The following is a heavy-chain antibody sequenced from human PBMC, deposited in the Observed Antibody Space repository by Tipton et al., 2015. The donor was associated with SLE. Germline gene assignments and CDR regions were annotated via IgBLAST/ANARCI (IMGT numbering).Heavy chain of an antibody. J-gene: IGHJ4*02. CDR2: ISGSGGST. CDR3: AKDGDYGVKYPDY. V-gene: IGHV3-23*01. D-gene: IGHD4-17*01. CDR1: GFTFSSYS. Sequence: SLRLSCAASGFTFSSYSMNWVRQAPGKGLEWVSAISGSGGSTYYADSVKGRFTISRDNSKNTLYLQMNSLRAEDTAVYYCAKDGDYGVKYPDYWGQGTLVTVSS.